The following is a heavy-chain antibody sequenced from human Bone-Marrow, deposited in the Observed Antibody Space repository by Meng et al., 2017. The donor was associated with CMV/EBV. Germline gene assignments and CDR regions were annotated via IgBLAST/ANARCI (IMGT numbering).Heavy chain of an antibody. J-gene: IGHJ4*02. Sequence: CAASVFTFSSYWMSWVRQAPGKGLEWVANIKQDGSEKYYVDSVKGRFTISRDNAKNSLYLQMNSLRAEDTAVYYCARDRKVLSLDYWGQGTLVTVSS. CDR1: VFTFSSYW. D-gene: IGHD2-8*01. CDR2: IKQDGSEK. CDR3: ARDRKVLSLDY. V-gene: IGHV3-7*01.